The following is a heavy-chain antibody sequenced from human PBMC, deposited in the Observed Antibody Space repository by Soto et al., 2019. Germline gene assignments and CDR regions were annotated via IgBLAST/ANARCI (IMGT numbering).Heavy chain of an antibody. CDR1: GGSISSGGYY. CDR3: ARTYYYDSSAYPGAFDI. D-gene: IGHD3-22*01. V-gene: IGHV4-31*03. J-gene: IGHJ3*02. CDR2: IYYSGST. Sequence: QVQLQESGPGLVKPSQTLSLTCTVSGGSISSGGYYWSWIRQHPGKGLEWIGYIYYSGSTYYNPSLKSRVNSSLDTSKNQFSLKLSSVTAADTAVFYCARTYYYDSSAYPGAFDIWGQGTMVTVSS.